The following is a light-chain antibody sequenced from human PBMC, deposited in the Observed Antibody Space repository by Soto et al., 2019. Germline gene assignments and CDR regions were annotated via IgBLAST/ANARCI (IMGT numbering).Light chain of an antibody. CDR2: GAS. Sequence: EIVMTQSPATLSVSPGERATLSCRASQSVSSNLAWYQQKPGQAPRLLIYGASTRATGIPARFSGSGSGTELPLTISSLQSEDLAFYYCQPYNNRPPTFGQGTKVDI. CDR1: QSVSSN. J-gene: IGKJ1*01. V-gene: IGKV3-15*01. CDR3: QPYNNRPPT.